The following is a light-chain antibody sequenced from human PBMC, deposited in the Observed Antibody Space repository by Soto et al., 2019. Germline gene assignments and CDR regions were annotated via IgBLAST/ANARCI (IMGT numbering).Light chain of an antibody. CDR1: ESVTSN. J-gene: IGKJ5*01. Sequence: EIVMTQYPATLSVSPGERATLSCRASESVTSNLAWYQQKPGQAPRLLIYGASTRATGIPARFSSSGCGTAFTPTISSLQSEDFAVYYCQQYNNWPPITLVQDTRVEIK. V-gene: IGKV3-15*01. CDR2: GAS. CDR3: QQYNNWPPIT.